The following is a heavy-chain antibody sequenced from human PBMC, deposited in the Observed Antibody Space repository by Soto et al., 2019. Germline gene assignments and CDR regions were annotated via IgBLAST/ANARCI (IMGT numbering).Heavy chain of an antibody. Sequence: QVQLQESGPGLVKPSQTLSLTCTVSGGSITSGGYYWTWIRQHPGKGLEWIVYIYYSGSTNYNPSLKSRVTTSVVTSKNQFSRNVSSVTAADTAVYYCARSVFPWGQGTLVTVSS. J-gene: IGHJ5*02. V-gene: IGHV4-31*03. CDR2: IYYSGST. CDR3: ARSVFP. CDR1: GGSITSGGYY.